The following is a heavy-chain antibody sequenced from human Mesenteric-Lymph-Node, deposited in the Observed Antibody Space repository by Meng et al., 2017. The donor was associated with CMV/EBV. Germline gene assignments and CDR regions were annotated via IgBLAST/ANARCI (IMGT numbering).Heavy chain of an antibody. CDR2: IIPILGIA. Sequence: SVKVSCKASGGTFSSYTISWVRQAPGQGLEWMGRIIPILGIANYAQKFQGRVTMTRDTSTSTVYMELSSLRSEDTAVYYCARGQTSYCSGGSCYSNYYGMDVWGQGTTVTVSS. CDR1: GGTFSSYT. CDR3: ARGQTSYCSGGSCYSNYYGMDV. J-gene: IGHJ6*02. V-gene: IGHV1-69*02. D-gene: IGHD2-15*01.